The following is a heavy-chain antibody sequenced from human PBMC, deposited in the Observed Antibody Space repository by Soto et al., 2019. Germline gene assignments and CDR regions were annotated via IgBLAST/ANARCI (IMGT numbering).Heavy chain of an antibody. CDR2: IVPSFGMA. CDR1: GGNFKNYG. Sequence: QVQLVQSGAEVKKPGSSVRVSCKTSGGNFKNYGLRWVRQAPGRGLEWMGGIVPSFGMANYGQIFQGRVTITADESTHTVYMDLRSLNYGDTAIYYFARAIAALGFHFWGQGTLVTVSS. D-gene: IGHD2-21*01. CDR3: ARAIAALGFHF. V-gene: IGHV1-69*12. J-gene: IGHJ4*02.